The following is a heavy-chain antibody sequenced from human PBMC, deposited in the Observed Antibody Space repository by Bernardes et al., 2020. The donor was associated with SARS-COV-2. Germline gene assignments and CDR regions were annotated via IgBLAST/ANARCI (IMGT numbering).Heavy chain of an antibody. CDR2: INPNSGGT. V-gene: IGHV1-2*02. J-gene: IGHJ4*02. Sequence: ASVKVSCKASGYTFTGYYMHWVRQAPGQGLEWMGWINPNSGGTNYAQKFQGRVTMTRDTSISTAYMELSRLRSDDTAVYYCAILDSSGYSPFDYWGQGTLVTASS. D-gene: IGHD3-22*01. CDR1: GYTFTGYY. CDR3: AILDSSGYSPFDY.